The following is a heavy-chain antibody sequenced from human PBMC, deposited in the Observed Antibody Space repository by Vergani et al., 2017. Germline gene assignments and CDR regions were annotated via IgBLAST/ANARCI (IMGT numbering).Heavy chain of an antibody. CDR2: IKQDGSEK. Sequence: EVQLVESGGGLVQPGGSLRLSCAASGFTFSSYWMNWVRQAPGKRLEWVANIKQDGSEKYYVDSVKGRFTISRENAKNSLYLQMNSLRAEDTAVYYCARGGRVFDPWGQGTLVTVSS. V-gene: IGHV3-7*03. CDR3: ARGGRVFDP. J-gene: IGHJ5*02. CDR1: GFTFSSYW. D-gene: IGHD3-10*01.